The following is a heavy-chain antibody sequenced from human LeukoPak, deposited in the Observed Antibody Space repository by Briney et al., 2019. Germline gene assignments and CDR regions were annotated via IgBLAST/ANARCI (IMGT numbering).Heavy chain of an antibody. CDR3: ARDRTGRGSSWYGYFDY. CDR1: GGSFSGYY. J-gene: IGHJ4*02. V-gene: IGHV4-34*01. CDR2: INHSGST. D-gene: IGHD6-13*01. Sequence: SETLSLTCAVYGGSFSGYYWSWIRQPPGKGLEWIGEINHSGSTNYNPSLKSRVTISVDTSKNQFSLKLSSVTAADTAVYYCARDRTGRGSSWYGYFDYWGQGTLVTVSS.